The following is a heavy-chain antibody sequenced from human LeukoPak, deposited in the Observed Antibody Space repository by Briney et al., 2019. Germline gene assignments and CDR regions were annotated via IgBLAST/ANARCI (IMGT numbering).Heavy chain of an antibody. D-gene: IGHD3-10*01. CDR2: ISGSGGST. J-gene: IGHJ6*02. CDR1: GFTFSSYA. V-gene: IGHV3-23*01. Sequence: GGSLRLSCAASGFTFSSYAMGWVRQAPGKGLEWVSAISGSGGSTYYADTVKGRFTISRDNSKNTLYLQMNSLRAEDTAVYYCAKDTQITMVRGNYGMDVWGQGTTVTVSS. CDR3: AKDTQITMVRGNYGMDV.